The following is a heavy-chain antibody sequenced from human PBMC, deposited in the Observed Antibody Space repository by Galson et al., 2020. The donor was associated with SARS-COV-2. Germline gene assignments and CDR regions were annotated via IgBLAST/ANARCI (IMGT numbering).Heavy chain of an antibody. CDR1: GCTFSSYA. Sequence: WGSLRLSCAASGCTFSSYALAWVRQAPGKGLEWVSGISGGGGSTYYVDPVKGRFTISRDTAQHTVQLQMSSLGAEGTAVYYCAEDRGNDYGDQLALWGQGTLVTVSS. V-gene: IGHV3-23*01. CDR3: AEDRGNDYGDQLAL. D-gene: IGHD4-17*01. CDR2: ISGGGGST. J-gene: IGHJ4*02.